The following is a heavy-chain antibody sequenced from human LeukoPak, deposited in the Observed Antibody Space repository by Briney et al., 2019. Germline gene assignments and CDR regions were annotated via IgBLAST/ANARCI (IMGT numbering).Heavy chain of an antibody. J-gene: IGHJ5*02. Sequence: SETLSLTCSVSGASIKSYHWSWIRQSAGKGLEWIGRIYSSGRVDHNPSLENRVSMSVDTSRNELLLELDSVPAADTGVYYCAALHYFGHGATRTWGQGTLVTVSS. CDR3: AALHYFGHGATRT. D-gene: IGHD2/OR15-2a*01. CDR1: GASIKSYH. V-gene: IGHV4-4*07. CDR2: IYSSGRV.